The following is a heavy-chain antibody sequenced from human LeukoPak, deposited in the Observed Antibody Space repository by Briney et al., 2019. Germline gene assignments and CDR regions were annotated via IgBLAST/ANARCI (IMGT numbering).Heavy chain of an antibody. Sequence: SETLSLTCTVSGYSISSGYYWGWIRQPPGKGLEWIGSIYHSGSTNYNPSLKSRVTISADTSKNQFSLKLSSVTAADTAVYYCAGPTPKRAYYYGSGSYPRKNNYRDVWAKGTTVTISS. J-gene: IGHJ6*03. D-gene: IGHD3-10*01. CDR3: AGPTPKRAYYYGSGSYPRKNNYRDV. CDR1: GYSISSGYY. V-gene: IGHV4-38-2*02. CDR2: IYHSGST.